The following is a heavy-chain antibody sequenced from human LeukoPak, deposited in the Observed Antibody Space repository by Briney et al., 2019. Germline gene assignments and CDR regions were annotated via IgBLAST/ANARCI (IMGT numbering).Heavy chain of an antibody. CDR2: INPNSGGT. Sequence: GASVHDSCKASGYTFTGYHMHWVRQPPGQGLEWMGWINPNSGGTNYSQKFQGRVTMTSDTSISTAYMELSRLRSDDTAVDYCARAPWSSPSDPWGQGTLVTVSS. D-gene: IGHD6-6*01. CDR3: ARAPWSSPSDP. J-gene: IGHJ5*02. V-gene: IGHV1-2*02. CDR1: GYTFTGYH.